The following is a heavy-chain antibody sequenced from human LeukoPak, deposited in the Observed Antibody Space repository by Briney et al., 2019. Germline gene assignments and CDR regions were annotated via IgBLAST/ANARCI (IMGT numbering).Heavy chain of an antibody. Sequence: GGSLRLSCAASGFSVSDKYMTWVRQAPGKGLEWLSIIYSGGSTFHADSVKGRFTISRDTSKNTVYLEMNSLRLEDTAVYYCARGPHGLQLWHYFDYWGLGTLVTVSS. V-gene: IGHV3-66*02. CDR3: ARGPHGLQLWHYFDY. D-gene: IGHD5-18*01. CDR2: IYSGGST. CDR1: GFSVSDKY. J-gene: IGHJ4*02.